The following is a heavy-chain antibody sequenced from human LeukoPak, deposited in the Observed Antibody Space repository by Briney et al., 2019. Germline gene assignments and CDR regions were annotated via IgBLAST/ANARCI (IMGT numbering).Heavy chain of an antibody. J-gene: IGHJ4*02. D-gene: IGHD4-23*01. CDR2: ISASGGST. V-gene: IGHV3-23*01. CDR1: GFTFSSYA. CDR3: ARGRPHGNDY. Sequence: GGSLRLSCAASGFTFSSYAMSWVRQVPGKGLEWVSGISASGGSTSYADSVRGRFSISRDNAKNTLYLQMNSLRVEDTAVYYCARGRPHGNDYWGQGTLVTVSS.